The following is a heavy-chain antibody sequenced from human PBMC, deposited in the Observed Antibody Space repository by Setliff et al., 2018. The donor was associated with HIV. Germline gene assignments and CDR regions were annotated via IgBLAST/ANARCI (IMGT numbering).Heavy chain of an antibody. CDR2: IDPNSGDT. D-gene: IGHD3-16*01. CDR3: ARADVLLCDY. V-gene: IGHV1-2*02. CDR1: GYTFTNNG. J-gene: IGHJ4*02. Sequence: GASVKVSCKASGYTFTNNGINWVRQAPGQGLEWMGWIDPNSGDTNYAQKFQGRVTITSDTSVSTAYMELRRLSSDDTAVYYCARADVLLCDYWGQGTLVTVSS.